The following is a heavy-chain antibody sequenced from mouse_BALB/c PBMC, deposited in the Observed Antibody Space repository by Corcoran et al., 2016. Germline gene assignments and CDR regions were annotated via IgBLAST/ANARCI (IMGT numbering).Heavy chain of an antibody. Sequence: QIQLVQSGPELKKPGETVKISCKASGYTFTNYGMNWVKQAPGKGLKWMGWINTYTGEPTYADDFKGRFAFSLETSASTAYLQINNLKNEDMATYFFARQTGNAPYYYVLYYWGQGTSVTVSS. CDR2: INTYTGEP. J-gene: IGHJ4*01. CDR3: ARQTGNAPYYYVLYY. CDR1: GYTFTNYG. D-gene: IGHD4-1*01. V-gene: IGHV9-1*02.